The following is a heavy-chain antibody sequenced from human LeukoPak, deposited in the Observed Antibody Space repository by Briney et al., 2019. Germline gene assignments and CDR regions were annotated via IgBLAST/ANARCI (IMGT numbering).Heavy chain of an antibody. D-gene: IGHD1-26*01. Sequence: GGSLRLSCAASGFTVSSNYMSWVRQAPGKGLEWVSVIYSGGSTYYADSVKGRFSISRDNSKNTLYLQINSLRAEDTAVYYCARAWGIVGATGGAFDIWGQGTMVTVSS. CDR3: ARAWGIVGATGGAFDI. CDR2: IYSGGST. J-gene: IGHJ3*02. CDR1: GFTVSSNY. V-gene: IGHV3-53*01.